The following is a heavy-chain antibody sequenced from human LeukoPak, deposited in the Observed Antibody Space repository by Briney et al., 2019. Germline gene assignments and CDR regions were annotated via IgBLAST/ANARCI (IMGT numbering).Heavy chain of an antibody. Sequence: PGRSLRLSCAAFGFTFDDYAMHWVRQAPGKGLEWVSGISWNSGSIGYADSVKGRFTISRDNAKNSLYLQMNSLRAEDTALYYCAKDSDSSGYYTYYFDYWGQGTLVTVSS. J-gene: IGHJ4*02. V-gene: IGHV3-9*01. CDR3: AKDSDSSGYYTYYFDY. D-gene: IGHD3-22*01. CDR1: GFTFDDYA. CDR2: ISWNSGSI.